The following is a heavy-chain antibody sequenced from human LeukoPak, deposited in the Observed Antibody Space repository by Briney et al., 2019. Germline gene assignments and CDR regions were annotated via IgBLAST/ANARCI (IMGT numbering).Heavy chain of an antibody. CDR2: INPNSGGT. J-gene: IGHJ5*02. CDR1: GYTFTGYY. Sequence: ASVKVSCKASGYTFTGYYMHWVRQAPGQGLEWMGRINPNSGGTNYAQKFQGRVTMTRDTSISTAYMELSRLRSDDTAVYYCARGRTRASSSGWFDPRGQGTLVTVSS. CDR3: ARGRTRASSSGWFDP. V-gene: IGHV1-2*06. D-gene: IGHD6-6*01.